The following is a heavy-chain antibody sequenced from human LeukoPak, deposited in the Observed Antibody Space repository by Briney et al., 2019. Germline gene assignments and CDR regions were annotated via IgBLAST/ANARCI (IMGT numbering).Heavy chain of an antibody. Sequence: GGSLRLSCAVSGFTFSDYHMSWIRQAPGKGLEWVSYISSGGSSISHADSVKGRFTISRDNAENSLYLQMNSLRAEDTAVYYCARRPAAGRCFDYWGRGTLVTVSS. CDR3: ARRPAAGRCFDY. CDR2: ISSGGSSI. CDR1: GFTFSDYH. J-gene: IGHJ4*02. D-gene: IGHD6-13*01. V-gene: IGHV3-11*01.